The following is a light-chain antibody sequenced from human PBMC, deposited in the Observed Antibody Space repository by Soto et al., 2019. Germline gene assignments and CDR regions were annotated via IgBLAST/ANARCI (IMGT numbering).Light chain of an antibody. CDR1: GSNIGENY. J-gene: IGLJ1*01. CDR2: TSD. Sequence: QSVLTQPPSVSAAPGQKVTISCSGSGSNIGENYVSWYQQLPGTAPKLLIYTSDQRPSGVPDRFSGSQSGTSASLAISGLQSEDEADYYCASWDDSLSGYVFGTGTKVTVL. V-gene: IGLV1-47*02. CDR3: ASWDDSLSGYV.